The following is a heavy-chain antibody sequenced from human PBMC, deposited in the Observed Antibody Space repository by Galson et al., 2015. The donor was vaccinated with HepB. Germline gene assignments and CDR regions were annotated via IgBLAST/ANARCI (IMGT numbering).Heavy chain of an antibody. CDR2: ISGSGGST. J-gene: IGHJ3*02. CDR3: TTAIVPDIMVRAFDM. V-gene: IGHV3-23*01. Sequence: SLRLSCAASGFTFSSYAMSWVRQAPGKGLEWVSAISGSGGSTYYADSVKGRFTISRDNSKNTLYLQMNSLRAEDTAVYYCTTAIVPDIMVRAFDMWGQGTMVTVSS. D-gene: IGHD3-10*01. CDR1: GFTFSSYA.